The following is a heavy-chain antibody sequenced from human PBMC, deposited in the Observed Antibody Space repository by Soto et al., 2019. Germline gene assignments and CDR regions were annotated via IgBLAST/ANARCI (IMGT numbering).Heavy chain of an antibody. CDR2: ISSSSSYT. D-gene: IGHD5-18*01. V-gene: IGHV3-11*05. CDR1: GFTFSDYY. J-gene: IGHJ4*02. CDR3: ARDPEDTAMAPSPDY. Sequence: QVQLVESGGGLVKPGGSLRLSCAASGFTFSDYYMSWIRQAPGKGLEWVSYISSSSSYTNYADSVKGRFTISRDNAKNSLYLQMNSLRAEDTAVYYCARDPEDTAMAPSPDYWGQGTLVTVSS.